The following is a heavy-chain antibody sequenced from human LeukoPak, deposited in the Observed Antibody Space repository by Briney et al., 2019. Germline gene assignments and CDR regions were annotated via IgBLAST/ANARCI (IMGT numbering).Heavy chain of an antibody. Sequence: SETLSLTCTVSGGCISSYYWSWIRQPPGKGLEWIGYFYYSGSTNYNPSLKSRVTISVDTSKNQFSLKLSSVTAADTAVYYCARDRSYIWFDPWGQGTLVTVSS. D-gene: IGHD1-26*01. CDR1: GGCISSYY. CDR2: FYYSGST. CDR3: ARDRSYIWFDP. V-gene: IGHV4-59*01. J-gene: IGHJ5*02.